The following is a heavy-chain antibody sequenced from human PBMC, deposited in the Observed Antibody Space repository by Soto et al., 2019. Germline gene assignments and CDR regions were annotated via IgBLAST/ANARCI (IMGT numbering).Heavy chain of an antibody. J-gene: IGHJ4*02. V-gene: IGHV3-21*01. D-gene: IGHD3-10*01. CDR1: GVTFSSYS. CDR2: ISSSSSYI. CDR3: ARTLFGEFYFDY. Sequence: EVQLVESGGGLVKPGGSLRLSCAASGVTFSSYSMNWVRQAPGKGLEWVSSISSSSSYIYYADSVKGRFTISRDNAKNSLDLQMNSLRAEDTAVYYCARTLFGEFYFDYWGQGTLVTVSS.